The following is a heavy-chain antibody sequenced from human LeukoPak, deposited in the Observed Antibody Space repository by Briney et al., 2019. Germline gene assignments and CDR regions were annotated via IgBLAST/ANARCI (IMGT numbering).Heavy chain of an antibody. CDR1: GFTFSSYG. D-gene: IGHD3-3*01. Sequence: GGSLRLFCAASGFTFSSYGMHWVRQAPGKGLEWVAVISYDGSNKYYADSVKGRFTISRDNSKNTLYLQMNSLRAEDTAVYYCAKASGFFKVDYWGQGTLVTVSS. CDR3: AKASGFFKVDY. J-gene: IGHJ4*02. V-gene: IGHV3-30*18. CDR2: ISYDGSNK.